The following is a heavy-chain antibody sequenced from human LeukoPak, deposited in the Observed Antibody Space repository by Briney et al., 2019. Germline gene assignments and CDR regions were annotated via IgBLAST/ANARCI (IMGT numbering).Heavy chain of an antibody. V-gene: IGHV4-34*01. J-gene: IGHJ5*02. CDR3: GXGGXDXWSXYYTGRFWFDP. Sequence: PSETLSLTCAVYGGSFSGYYWSWIRQPPGKGLEWIGEINHSGSTNYNPSLKSRVTISVDTSKNQFSLKLSSVTAADTARYYCGXGGXDXWSXYYTGRFWFDPWGQGTLVTVSS. CDR2: INHSGST. D-gene: IGHD3-3*01. CDR1: GGSFSGYY.